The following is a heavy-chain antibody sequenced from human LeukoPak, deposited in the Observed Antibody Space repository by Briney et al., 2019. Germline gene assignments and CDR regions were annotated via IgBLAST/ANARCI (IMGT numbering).Heavy chain of an antibody. CDR1: GFTFSTYG. J-gene: IGHJ4*02. D-gene: IGHD7-27*01. Sequence: GGSLRLSCAASGFTFSTYGMHWVRQARGKGLEWVAVISFDGSNKYYPDSVKGRFTISRDNSKNTLYLQMNSLRAEDTAVYYCAKDWGNWGYGYYFDHWGQGTLVTVSS. CDR3: AKDWGNWGYGYYFDH. V-gene: IGHV3-30*18. CDR2: ISFDGSNK.